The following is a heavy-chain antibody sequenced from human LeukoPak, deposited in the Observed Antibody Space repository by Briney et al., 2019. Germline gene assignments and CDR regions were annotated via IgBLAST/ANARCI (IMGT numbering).Heavy chain of an antibody. J-gene: IGHJ4*02. CDR2: IYWDEDK. D-gene: IGHD5-18*01. V-gene: IGHV2-5*02. Sequence: SGPTLLNPTPTLTLTCTFSGSSLSTSGGGVCWILQPPVKALESLALIYWDEDKRYSPSLKSRLNITKDTCKKQMVLTMTNMDPVDTATYYCAHVDHVDTAMGLDYWGQGTLVTVSS. CDR3: AHVDHVDTAMGLDY. CDR1: GSSLSTSGGG.